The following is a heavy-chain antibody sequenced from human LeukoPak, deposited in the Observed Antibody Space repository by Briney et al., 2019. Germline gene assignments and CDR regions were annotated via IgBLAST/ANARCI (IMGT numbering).Heavy chain of an antibody. CDR3: ARGRGDYDLFYFDY. J-gene: IGHJ4*02. Sequence: SETLSLTCTVSGGSISSGGYYWSWIRQHPGKGREWIGYIYYSGSTYYSPSLKSRVTISVDTSKNQFSLKLSSVTAADTAVYYCARGRGDYDLFYFDYWGQGTLVTVSS. CDR1: GGSISSGGYY. D-gene: IGHD4-17*01. V-gene: IGHV4-31*03. CDR2: IYYSGST.